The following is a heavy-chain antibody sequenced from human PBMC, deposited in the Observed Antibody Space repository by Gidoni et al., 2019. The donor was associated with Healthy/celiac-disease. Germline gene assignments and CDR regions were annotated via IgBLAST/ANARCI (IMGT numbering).Heavy chain of an antibody. V-gene: IGHV3-21*01. CDR2: ISSSSSYI. Sequence: EVQLVESGGGLVKPGGSLRLSCAASGFTFSSYSMNWVRQAPGKGLEWVSSISSSSSYIYYADSVKGRFTISRDNAKNSLYLQMNSLRAEDTAVYYCARDLSGYDPFDYWGQGTLVTVSS. CDR1: GFTFSSYS. CDR3: ARDLSGYDPFDY. J-gene: IGHJ4*02. D-gene: IGHD5-12*01.